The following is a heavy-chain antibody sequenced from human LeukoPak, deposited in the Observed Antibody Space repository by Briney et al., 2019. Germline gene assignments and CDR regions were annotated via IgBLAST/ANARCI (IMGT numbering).Heavy chain of an antibody. V-gene: IGHV3-11*01. CDR1: GFTFSDYY. CDR3: ARDSYDFWKGNYMDV. D-gene: IGHD3-3*01. Sequence: GGSLRLSCAASGFTFSDYYMSWIRQAPGKGLEWVSYISSSGSTIYYADSVEGRFTISRDNAKNSLYLQMNSLRAEDTAVYYCARDSYDFWKGNYMDVWGKGTTVTVSS. CDR2: ISSSGSTI. J-gene: IGHJ6*03.